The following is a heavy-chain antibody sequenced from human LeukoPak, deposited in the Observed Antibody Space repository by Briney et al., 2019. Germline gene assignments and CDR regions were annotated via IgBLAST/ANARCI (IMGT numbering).Heavy chain of an antibody. CDR1: GGSISSGSYY. J-gene: IGHJ4*02. CDR3: ARDSIAVAGVDY. CDR2: IYTSGST. Sequence: PSETLSLTCTVSGGSISSGSYYWSWIRQPAGKGLEWIGRIYTSGSTNYNPSLKSRVTISVDTSKNQFSLKLSSVTAADTAVYYCARDSIAVAGVDYWGQETLVTVSS. V-gene: IGHV4-61*02. D-gene: IGHD6-19*01.